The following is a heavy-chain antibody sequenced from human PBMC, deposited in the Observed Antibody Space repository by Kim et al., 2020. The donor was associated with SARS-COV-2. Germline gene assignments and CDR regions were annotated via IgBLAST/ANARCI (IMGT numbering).Heavy chain of an antibody. CDR3: ARERWGDPLDY. D-gene: IGHD2-21*01. V-gene: IGHV6-1*01. Sequence: NDYAVSVKSRITINPDTSKNQFSLQLNSVTPEDTAVNYCARERWGDPLDYWGQGTLVTVSS. J-gene: IGHJ4*02. CDR2: N.